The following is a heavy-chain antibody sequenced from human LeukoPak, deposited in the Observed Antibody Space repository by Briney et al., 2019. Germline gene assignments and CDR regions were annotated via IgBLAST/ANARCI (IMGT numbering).Heavy chain of an antibody. CDR3: ARVRNDGEDAFDI. V-gene: IGHV4-59*01. CDR1: GGSISSYY. J-gene: IGHJ3*02. D-gene: IGHD3-10*01. Sequence: SETLSLTCTVSGGSISSYYWSWIRQPPGKGLEWIGYIYYSGSTNYNPSLKSRVTISVDTSKNQFSLKLSSVTAADTAVCYCARVRNDGEDAFDIWGQGTMVTVSS. CDR2: IYYSGST.